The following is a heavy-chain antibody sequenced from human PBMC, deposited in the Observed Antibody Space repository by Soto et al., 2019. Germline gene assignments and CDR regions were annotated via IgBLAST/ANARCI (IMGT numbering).Heavy chain of an antibody. CDR2: INPSSGNT. Sequence: GASVKVSCKASGYTFTSYYMHWVRQAPGQGLEWMGIINPSSGNTCYAQKFQGRVTMARNTSISTAYMELSSLRSEDTAVYYCARVITGTNYYYYYYMDVWGKGTTVTVSS. J-gene: IGHJ6*03. D-gene: IGHD1-20*01. V-gene: IGHV1-46*01. CDR1: GYTFTSYY. CDR3: ARVITGTNYYYYYYMDV.